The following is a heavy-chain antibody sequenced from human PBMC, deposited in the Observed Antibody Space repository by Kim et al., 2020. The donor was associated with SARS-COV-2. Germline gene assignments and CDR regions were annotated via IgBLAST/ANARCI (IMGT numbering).Heavy chain of an antibody. Sequence: SQTLSLTCAISGDSVSSNSAAWNWIRQSPSRGLEWLGRTYYRSKWYNDYAVSVKSRITINPDTSKNQFPLQLNSVTPEDTAVYYCARDPWSGIAAADIYYYYGMDVWGQGTTVTVSS. J-gene: IGHJ6*02. V-gene: IGHV6-1*01. D-gene: IGHD6-13*01. CDR3: ARDPWSGIAAADIYYYYGMDV. CDR2: TYYRSKWYN. CDR1: GDSVSSNSAA.